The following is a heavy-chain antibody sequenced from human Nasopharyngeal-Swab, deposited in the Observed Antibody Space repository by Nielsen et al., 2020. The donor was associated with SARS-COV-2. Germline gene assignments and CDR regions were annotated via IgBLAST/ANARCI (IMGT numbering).Heavy chain of an antibody. CDR2: IYYSGGT. V-gene: IGHV4-59*08. J-gene: IGHJ5*02. Sequence: WIRQPPGKGLEWIGYIYYSGGTNYNPSLKSRVTISVDTSKNQFSLKLSSVTAADTAVYYCAASMMTPVVTWGQGTLVTVSS. D-gene: IGHD4-23*01. CDR3: AASMMTPVVT.